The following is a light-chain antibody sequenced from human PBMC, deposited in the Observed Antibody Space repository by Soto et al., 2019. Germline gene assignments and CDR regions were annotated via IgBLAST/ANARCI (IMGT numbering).Light chain of an antibody. J-gene: IGLJ1*01. Sequence: QSALTQPASVSGSPGQSFTIPCPGARSDIGGYKYVSWYQQYPGEAPKLILYDVNSRPSGVSNRFSGSKSGNTASLTISGLQAVDEADYYCSSYTSTWVFGTGTKVTVL. CDR1: RSDIGGYKY. V-gene: IGLV2-14*01. CDR3: SSYTSTWV. CDR2: DVN.